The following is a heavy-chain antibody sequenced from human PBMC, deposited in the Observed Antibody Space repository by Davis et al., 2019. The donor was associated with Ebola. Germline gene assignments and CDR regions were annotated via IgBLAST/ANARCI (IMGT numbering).Heavy chain of an antibody. Sequence: ASVKVSCKASGYTFTSYYMHWVRQAPGQVLEWMGIINPSGGSTSYAQKFQGRVTITADKSTSTAYMELSSLRSEDTAVYYCARGDCTGGVCPLGFDYWGQGTLVTVSS. J-gene: IGHJ4*02. CDR2: INPSGGST. D-gene: IGHD2-8*02. CDR1: GYTFTSYY. CDR3: ARGDCTGGVCPLGFDY. V-gene: IGHV1-46*01.